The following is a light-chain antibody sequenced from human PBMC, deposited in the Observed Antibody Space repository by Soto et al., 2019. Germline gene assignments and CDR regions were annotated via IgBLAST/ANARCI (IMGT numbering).Light chain of an antibody. CDR3: SLYTSNGSLI. Sequence: QSDLTQPPSVSGSPGQSVTISCTGTTSDIDNYDSVSWYQQAPGTAPKLIIYDVNNRPSGAPDRFSGSTSGKTASLTISRLQAEDETDYFCSLYTSNGSLIFGPGTKLTVL. J-gene: IGLJ1*01. CDR2: DVN. V-gene: IGLV2-18*01. CDR1: TSDIDNYDS.